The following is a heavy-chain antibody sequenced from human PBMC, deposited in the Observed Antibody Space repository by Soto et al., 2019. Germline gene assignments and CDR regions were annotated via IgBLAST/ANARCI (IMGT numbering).Heavy chain of an antibody. Sequence: PSETLSLTSTVSGGSISSGDYYWSWIRQPPGKGLEWIGYIYYSGSTYYNPSLKSRVTISVDTSKNQFSLKLSSVTAADTAVYYCARGSGCSGGSCPLGYYYYGMDVWGQGTTVTVSS. CDR1: GGSISSGDYY. D-gene: IGHD2-15*01. CDR3: ARGSGCSGGSCPLGYYYYGMDV. CDR2: IYYSGST. V-gene: IGHV4-30-4*01. J-gene: IGHJ6*02.